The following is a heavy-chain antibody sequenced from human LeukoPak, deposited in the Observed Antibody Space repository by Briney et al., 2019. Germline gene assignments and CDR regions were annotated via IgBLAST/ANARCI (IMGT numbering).Heavy chain of an antibody. V-gene: IGHV3-66*01. D-gene: IGHD3-9*01. CDR2: IYSGGST. Sequence: GGSLRLSCAASGFTVSSNYMSWVRQAPGKGLEWVSVIYSGGSTYYADSVKGRFTISRDNSRNTLYLQMNSLRAEDTAVYYCARGHNFGRLHPFDYWGQGTLVTVSS. CDR1: GFTVSSNY. CDR3: ARGHNFGRLHPFDY. J-gene: IGHJ4*02.